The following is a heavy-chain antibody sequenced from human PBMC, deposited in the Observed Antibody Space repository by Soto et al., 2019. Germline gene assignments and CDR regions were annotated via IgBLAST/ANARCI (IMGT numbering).Heavy chain of an antibody. D-gene: IGHD3-16*01. J-gene: IGHJ6*03. CDR2: TYYRSKWYN. CDR3: ARGPEGGAHYRYYMDV. V-gene: IGHV6-1*01. Sequence: WIRQAPSRGLEWLGRTYYRSKWYNDCAVSVKSRITINPDTSKNQFSLRLSPVTAADTAVYYCARGPEGGAHYRYYMDVWGKGTTVTVSS.